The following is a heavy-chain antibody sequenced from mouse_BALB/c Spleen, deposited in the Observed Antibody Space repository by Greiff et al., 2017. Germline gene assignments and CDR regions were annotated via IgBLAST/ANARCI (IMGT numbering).Heavy chain of an antibody. D-gene: IGHD4-1*01. J-gene: IGHJ3*01. CDR1: GFTFSSFG. CDR3: ARGDWGGFAY. V-gene: IGHV5-17*02. Sequence: EVKLMESGGGLVQPGGSRKLSCAASGFTFSSFGMHWVRQAPEKGLEWVAYISSGSSTIYYADTVKGRFTISRDNPKNTLFLQMTSLRSEDTAMYYCARGDWGGFAYWGQGTLVTVSA. CDR2: ISSGSSTI.